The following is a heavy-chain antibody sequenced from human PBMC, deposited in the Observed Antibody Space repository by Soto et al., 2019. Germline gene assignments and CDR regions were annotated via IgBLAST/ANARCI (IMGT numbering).Heavy chain of an antibody. CDR2: ISYDGSNK. D-gene: IGHD2-15*01. CDR1: GVTFSDFW. V-gene: IGHV3-30*18. J-gene: IGHJ4*02. CDR3: AKDGVVVAALDY. Sequence: GGSLRLSCAASGVTFSDFWMTWVRQAPGKGLEWVAVISYDGSNKYYADSVKGRFTISRDNSKNTLYLQMNSLRAEDTAVYYCAKDGVVVAALDYWGQGTLVTVSS.